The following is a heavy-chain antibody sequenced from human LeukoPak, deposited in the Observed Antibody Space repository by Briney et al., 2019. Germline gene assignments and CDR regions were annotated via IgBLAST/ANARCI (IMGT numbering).Heavy chain of an antibody. CDR1: GFTISSNY. CDR3: ARAYCGGDCYLAY. V-gene: IGHV3-53*01. D-gene: IGHD2-21*02. Sequence: GGSLRLSCAASGFTISSNYMSWVRQAPGKGLEWVSVIYSGGSTYYADSVKGRFTISRDNSKNTLCLQMNSLRAEDTAVYYCARAYCGGDCYLAYWGQGTLVTVSS. J-gene: IGHJ4*02. CDR2: IYSGGST.